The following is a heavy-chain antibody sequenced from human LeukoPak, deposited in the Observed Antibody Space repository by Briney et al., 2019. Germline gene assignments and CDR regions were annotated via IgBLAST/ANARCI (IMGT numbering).Heavy chain of an antibody. CDR3: ARVDYYDSSGYYYGLFGY. CDR1: GLTFSSYE. Sequence: GGSLRLSCAASGLTFSSYEMNWVRQAPGKGREGDSYISSSGSTIYYADSVKGRFTISRDNAKNSLYLQMNSLRAEDTAVYYCARVDYYDSSGYYYGLFGYWGQGTLVTVSS. CDR2: ISSSGSTI. V-gene: IGHV3-48*03. D-gene: IGHD3-22*01. J-gene: IGHJ4*02.